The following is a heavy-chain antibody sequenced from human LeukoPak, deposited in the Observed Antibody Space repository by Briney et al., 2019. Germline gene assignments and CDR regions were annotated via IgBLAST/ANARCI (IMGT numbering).Heavy chain of an antibody. CDR3: AKWRDYDILTSYYVSDF. J-gene: IGHJ4*02. V-gene: IGHV3-23*01. D-gene: IGHD3-9*01. CDR2: ITGSGDTT. CDR1: GFIFRNYA. Sequence: PGASLRLSCAASGFIFRNYAMSWARQAPGKGLEWVSAITGSGDTTYYADSVKGRFTISRDNSKNTLYVEMNTLRAEDAAVYYCAKWRDYDILTSYYVSDFWGQGTLVTVSS.